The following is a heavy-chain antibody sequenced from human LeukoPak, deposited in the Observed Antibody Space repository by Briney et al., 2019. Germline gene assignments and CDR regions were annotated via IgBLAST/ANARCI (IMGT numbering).Heavy chain of an antibody. CDR1: GFTVSSNY. D-gene: IGHD2-15*01. CDR2: MYSGGKT. CDR3: ARGRYCSGGSCYLPPPNLFDY. J-gene: IGHJ4*02. V-gene: IGHV3-53*01. Sequence: PGGSLRLSCAASGFTVSSNYMSWVRQAPGKGLEWVSVMYSGGKTYYADSVKGRFTISRDNSKNTLYLQMNSLRAEDTAVYYCARGRYCSGGSCYLPPPNLFDYWGQGTLVTVSS.